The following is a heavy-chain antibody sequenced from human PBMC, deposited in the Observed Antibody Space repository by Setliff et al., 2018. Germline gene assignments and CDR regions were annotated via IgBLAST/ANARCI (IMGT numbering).Heavy chain of an antibody. D-gene: IGHD1-26*01. CDR1: GFTFSSYW. V-gene: IGHV3-7*01. Sequence: PGGSLRLSCAASGFTFSSYWMSWVRQAPGKGLEWVANIKQDGSEKYYVDSVKGRFTISRDNAKNSLYLQMNSLRAEDTAVYYCARDQKGAGGWELLYYYYYGMDVWGQGTTVTRLL. CDR3: ARDQKGAGGWELLYYYYYGMDV. CDR2: IKQDGSEK. J-gene: IGHJ6*02.